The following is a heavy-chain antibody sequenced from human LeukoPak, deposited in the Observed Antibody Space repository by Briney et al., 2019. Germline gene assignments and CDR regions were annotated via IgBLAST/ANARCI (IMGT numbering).Heavy chain of an antibody. D-gene: IGHD3-9*01. CDR3: ARNYDILTGYYLFDY. CDR1: GGSISSSNW. CDR2: IYHSGST. V-gene: IGHV4-4*02. Sequence: SETLSLTCAVSGGSISSSNWWSWVRQPPGKGLEWIGEIYHSGSTNYNPSLKSRVTISVDKSKNQFSLKLSSVTAADTAVYYCARNYDILTGYYLFDYWGQGTLVTVSS. J-gene: IGHJ4*02.